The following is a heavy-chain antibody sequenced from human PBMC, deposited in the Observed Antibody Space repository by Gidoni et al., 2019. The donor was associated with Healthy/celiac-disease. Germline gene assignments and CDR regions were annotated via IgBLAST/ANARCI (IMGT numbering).Heavy chain of an antibody. D-gene: IGHD3-16*01. CDR3: ARRPTRSYYMDV. CDR1: VGSTSSYY. Sequence: QVQLQASGPGLVQPSETLSLTCTVSVGSTSSYYWSWIRQPPGKGLEWIGYIYYSGSTNYNPSLKSRVTISVDTSKNKFSLKLSSVTAADTAVYYCARRPTRSYYMDVWGKGTTVTVSS. CDR2: IYYSGST. J-gene: IGHJ6*03. V-gene: IGHV4-59*08.